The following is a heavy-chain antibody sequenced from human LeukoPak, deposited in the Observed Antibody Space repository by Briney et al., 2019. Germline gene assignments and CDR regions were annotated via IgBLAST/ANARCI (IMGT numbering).Heavy chain of an antibody. CDR2: ISSSSSYI. CDR1: GFTFSSYS. V-gene: IGHV3-21*01. J-gene: IGHJ4*02. Sequence: GGSLRLCCAASGFTFSSYSMNWVHQAPGKRLEWVSSISSSSSYIYYADSVKGRLTISRHNAKNPVYLQMNSLRAEDTAVYYCARVEVAVVGVYWCQGTMVTVSS. CDR3: ARVEVAVVGVY. D-gene: IGHD6-19*01.